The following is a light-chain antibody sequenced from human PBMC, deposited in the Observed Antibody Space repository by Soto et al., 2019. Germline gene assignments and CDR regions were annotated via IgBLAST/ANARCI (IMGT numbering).Light chain of an antibody. CDR1: NSRSGSNY. CDR3: AKWDDSLRVYV. V-gene: IGLV1-47*01. Sequence: SALPQPPSASGTPGQRVTISCSTSNSRSGSNYVYWYQQLPGTAPKLLIYRNDQRPSGVPDRFSGSKSGTSASLAISGLRSEDEADYYCAKWDDSLRVYVFGTGTKVTVL. J-gene: IGLJ1*01. CDR2: RND.